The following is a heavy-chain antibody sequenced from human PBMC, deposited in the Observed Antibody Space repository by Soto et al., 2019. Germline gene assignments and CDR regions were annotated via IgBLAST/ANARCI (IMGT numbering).Heavy chain of an antibody. V-gene: IGHV1-3*05. D-gene: IGHD6-13*01. CDR1: GYTFTCYA. Sequence: QVQLVQSGAEEKKPGASVKVSCKASGYTFTCYAMHWVRQAPGQRLEWMGWINAGNGNTKYSQKFQGRVTITRDTSASTAYMELSSLRSEDTAVYYCARDLGSSWYAYNWFDPWGQGTLVTVSS. J-gene: IGHJ5*02. CDR3: ARDLGSSWYAYNWFDP. CDR2: INAGNGNT.